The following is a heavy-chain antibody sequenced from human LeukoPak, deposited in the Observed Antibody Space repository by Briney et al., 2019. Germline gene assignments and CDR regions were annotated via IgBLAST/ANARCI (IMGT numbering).Heavy chain of an antibody. CDR3: ARDRVVLRFSSGWFDP. V-gene: IGHV7-4-1*02. J-gene: IGHJ5*02. D-gene: IGHD3-3*01. CDR2: INTNTGNP. Sequence: ASVKVSCKASGYTFTSYAMNWVRQAPGQGLEWMGWINTNTGNPTYAQGFTGRFVFSLDTSVSTAYLQISSLKAEDTAVYYCARDRVVLRFSSGWFDPWGQGTLVTVSS. CDR1: GYTFTSYA.